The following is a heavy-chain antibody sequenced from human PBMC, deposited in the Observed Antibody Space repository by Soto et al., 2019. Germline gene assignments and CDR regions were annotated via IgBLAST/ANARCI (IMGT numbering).Heavy chain of an antibody. CDR1: GDSISSGTSY. V-gene: IGHV4-39*01. J-gene: IGHJ4*02. CDR2: TYYSGSS. D-gene: IGHD7-27*01. CDR3: TRANWYSEY. Sequence: SETLSLTCSVSGDSISSGTSYWGWVRQPPGKGLEWIGSTYYSGSSHYNPSLKSRVIISVDMSKNQFSLNLSSTTAADTAVYYCTRANWYSEYWGQGTLVTVSS.